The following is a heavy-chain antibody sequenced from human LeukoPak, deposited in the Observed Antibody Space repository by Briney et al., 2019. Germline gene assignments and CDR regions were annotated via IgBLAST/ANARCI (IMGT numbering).Heavy chain of an antibody. J-gene: IGHJ3*02. CDR2: ISYDGRNK. CDR3: AKGYYEIHDAFDI. D-gene: IGHD3-9*01. Sequence: PGRSLRLSCAVSGFTFSTYAMHWVRHAPGKGLEWVAFISYDGRNKYYADSVKGRFTISRDNSKNTLFLQMNSLRAEDTAVYYCAKGYYEIHDAFDIWGQGTMVTVSS. CDR1: GFTFSTYA. V-gene: IGHV3-30*04.